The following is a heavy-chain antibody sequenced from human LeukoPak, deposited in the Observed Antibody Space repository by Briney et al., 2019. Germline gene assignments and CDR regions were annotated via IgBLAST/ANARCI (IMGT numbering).Heavy chain of an antibody. D-gene: IGHD4-23*01. CDR3: ARTDYGGNSLGSY. V-gene: IGHV4-31*03. CDR1: GGSISSGAYY. CDR2: IYYSGST. Sequence: SQTLSLTCTVSGGSISSGAYYWSWIRQHPGKGLEWIGYIYYSGSTYYNPSLKSRVTISVDTSKNQFSLKLSSVTAADTAVYYCARTDYGGNSLGSYWGQGTLVTVSS. J-gene: IGHJ4*02.